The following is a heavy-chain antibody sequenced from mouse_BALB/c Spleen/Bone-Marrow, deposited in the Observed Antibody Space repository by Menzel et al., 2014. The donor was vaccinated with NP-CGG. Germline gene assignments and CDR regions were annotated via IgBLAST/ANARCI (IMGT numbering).Heavy chain of an antibody. CDR1: GFTFSDFY. Sequence: VNVVESGGGLVQPGDSLRLSCAPSGFTFSDFYMEWVRQPPGKRLEWIAASRNKAKHYTTEYSASVKGRFIVSRDTSQSILYLQMNALRAEDTAIYYCARDVGYGNYFVYWGQGTLVTVSA. V-gene: IGHV7-1*02. CDR3: ARDVGYGNYFVY. J-gene: IGHJ3*01. D-gene: IGHD2-10*02. CDR2: SRNKAKHYTT.